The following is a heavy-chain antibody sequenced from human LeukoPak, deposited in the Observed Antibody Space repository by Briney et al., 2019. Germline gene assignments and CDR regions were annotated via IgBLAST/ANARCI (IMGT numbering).Heavy chain of an antibody. D-gene: IGHD2-2*01. Sequence: SETLSLTCTVSSGSISSSSYYWGWIRQPPGKGLEWIGSIYYSGSTYYNPSLKSRVTISVDTSKNQFSLKLSSVTAADTAVYYCARVLRYQLLCDYWGQGTLVTVSS. CDR3: ARVLRYQLLCDY. CDR2: IYYSGST. V-gene: IGHV4-39*01. CDR1: SGSISSSSYY. J-gene: IGHJ4*02.